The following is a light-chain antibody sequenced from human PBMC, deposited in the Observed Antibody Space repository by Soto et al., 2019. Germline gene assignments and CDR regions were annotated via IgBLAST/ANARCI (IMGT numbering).Light chain of an antibody. CDR3: QQCNSYPWT. J-gene: IGKJ1*01. Sequence: DIQMTQSPSTLSASVGDRVTITCRASQSISSWLAWYQQKRGKAPKLLIYKASSLESGVPSRFSGSGSGTEFTITISSLQPDDFATYYCQQCNSYPWTFSQGTKVEIK. CDR1: QSISSW. CDR2: KAS. V-gene: IGKV1-5*03.